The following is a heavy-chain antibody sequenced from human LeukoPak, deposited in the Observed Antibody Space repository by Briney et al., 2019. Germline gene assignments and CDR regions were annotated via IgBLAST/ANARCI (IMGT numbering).Heavy chain of an antibody. CDR1: GYTFTTYH. D-gene: IGHD6-19*01. CDR2: IKPDSGSS. Sequence: ASVKVSCKASGYTFTTYHMHWVRQAPGQGPEWMGWIKPDSGSSHYAQKFQGRVTMTRDTSSSSAYMDLTRLKSDDTAVYYCARARVPIAVAGLYYFDYWGQGALVTVSS. CDR3: ARARVPIAVAGLYYFDY. J-gene: IGHJ4*02. V-gene: IGHV1-2*02.